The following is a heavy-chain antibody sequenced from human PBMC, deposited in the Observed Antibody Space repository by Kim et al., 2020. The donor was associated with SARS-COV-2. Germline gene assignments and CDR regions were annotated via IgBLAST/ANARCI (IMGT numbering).Heavy chain of an antibody. J-gene: IGHJ3*02. CDR1: GGSFSGYY. CDR2: INHSGST. D-gene: IGHD3-9*01. CDR3: ARERRYYDILTGLVPRGAFDI. V-gene: IGHV4-34*01. Sequence: SETLSLTCAVYGGSFSGYYWSWIRQPPGKGLEWIGEINHSGSTNYNPSLKSRVTISVDTSKNQFSLKLSSVTAADTAVYYCARERRYYDILTGLVPRGAFDIWGQGTMVTVSS.